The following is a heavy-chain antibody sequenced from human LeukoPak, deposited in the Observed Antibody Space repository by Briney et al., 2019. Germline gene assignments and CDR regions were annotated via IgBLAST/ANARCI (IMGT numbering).Heavy chain of an antibody. D-gene: IGHD3-16*01. CDR3: AKGGAMFSDDAFDI. CDR2: INPSGGST. J-gene: IGHJ3*02. Sequence: ASVKVSCKASGYTFTSYDINWVRQATGQGLEWMGTINPSGGSTSYAQKFQGRVTMTRDTSTSTVYMELSSLRSEDTAVYYCAKGGAMFSDDAFDIWGQGTMVTVSS. V-gene: IGHV1-46*01. CDR1: GYTFTSYD.